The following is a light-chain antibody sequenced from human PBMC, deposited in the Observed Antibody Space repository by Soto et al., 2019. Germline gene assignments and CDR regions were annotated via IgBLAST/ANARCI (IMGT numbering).Light chain of an antibody. CDR3: HQYGSTPFT. CDR1: QSVSTNY. CDR2: GAS. V-gene: IGKV3-20*01. J-gene: IGKJ3*01. Sequence: EIVLTQSPGTLSLSPGDRATLSCRASQSVSTNYLAWYQQSLGQAPRLLIYGASSRATGIPDRFSGNGSGTAFTLTISRLEPKDFAVYYCHQYGSTPFTFGPGTKVDIK.